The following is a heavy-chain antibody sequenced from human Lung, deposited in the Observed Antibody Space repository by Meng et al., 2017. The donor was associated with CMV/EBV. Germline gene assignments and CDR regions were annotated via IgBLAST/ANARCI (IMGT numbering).Heavy chain of an antibody. D-gene: IGHD2-2*01. CDR3: ARWGGGDIIVVPASFDN. Sequence: SVXVSXXVSGYTFSGYHLHWVLQAPGQGLEWLGWINPRGGGTNYAPNFRGRFTMTIDTSVDTVYMQLNRLIPDDTAAYFCARWGGGDIIVVPASFDNWGQGTXVTVSS. J-gene: IGHJ4*02. CDR2: INPRGGGT. V-gene: IGHV1-2*02. CDR1: GYTFSGYH.